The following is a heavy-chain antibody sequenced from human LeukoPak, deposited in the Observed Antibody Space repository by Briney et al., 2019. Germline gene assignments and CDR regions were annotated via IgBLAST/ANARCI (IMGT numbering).Heavy chain of an antibody. CDR1: GFTFSDYS. CDR2: VNTVSSYI. CDR3: ARLRRNSDRSDFFYYYDH. V-gene: IGHV3-21*01. J-gene: IGHJ4*02. Sequence: GGSLRLSCAASGFTFSDYSMNWVRRAPGKGLEWVASVNTVSSYIYYADSMRGRFTISRDNAKSSLFLQMNSLRAEDTAVYYCARLRRNSDRSDFFYYYDHWGQGTLVTVSS. D-gene: IGHD3-22*01.